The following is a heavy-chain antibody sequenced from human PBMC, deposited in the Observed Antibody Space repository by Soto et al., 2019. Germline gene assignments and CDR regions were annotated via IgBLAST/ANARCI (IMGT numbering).Heavy chain of an antibody. CDR2: IYSGGST. V-gene: IGHV3-53*04. D-gene: IGHD6-19*01. CDR3: ATHSSGWYFFRGSVDYYYYMDV. J-gene: IGHJ6*03. Sequence: GGSLRLSCAASGFTVSSNYMSWVRQAPGKGLEWVSVIYSGGSTYYADSVKGRFTISRHNSKNTLYLQMNSLRAEDTAVYYCATHSSGWYFFRGSVDYYYYMDVWGKGTTVTVSS. CDR1: GFTVSSNY.